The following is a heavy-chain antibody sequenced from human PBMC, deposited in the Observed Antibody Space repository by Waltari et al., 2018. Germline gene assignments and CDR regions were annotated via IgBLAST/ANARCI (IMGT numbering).Heavy chain of an antibody. CDR1: GASMRTYS. Sequence: QVQLQESGPGLVTPSETLYLTCTVSGASMRTYSWSWIRQPPGNGLEWIGHIYYSGSNNYIPALKSRFTFSIDTYENQFSLKLTSVTAADTAVFYCATRGTNRAFDHWGQGTLVTVSS. J-gene: IGHJ4*02. V-gene: IGHV4-59*03. D-gene: IGHD3-16*01. CDR2: IYYSGSN. CDR3: ATRGTNRAFDH.